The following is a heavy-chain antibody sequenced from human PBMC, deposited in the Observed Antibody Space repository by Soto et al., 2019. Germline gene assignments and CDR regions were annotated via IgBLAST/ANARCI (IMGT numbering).Heavy chain of an antibody. Sequence: ASVKVSCKASGYTFTSYAMHWVRQAPGQRLEWMGWINAGNGNTKYSQKFQGRVTITRNTSISTAYMELSSLRSEDTAVYYCALTWRIMITFGGVIDGMDVWGQGTTVTVSS. CDR2: INAGNGNT. CDR3: ALTWRIMITFGGVIDGMDV. CDR1: GYTFTSYA. V-gene: IGHV1-3*01. J-gene: IGHJ6*02. D-gene: IGHD3-16*01.